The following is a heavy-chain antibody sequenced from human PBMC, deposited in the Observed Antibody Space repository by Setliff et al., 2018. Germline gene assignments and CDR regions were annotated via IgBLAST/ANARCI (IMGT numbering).Heavy chain of an antibody. D-gene: IGHD3-10*01. J-gene: IGHJ5*02. Sequence: SETQSLTCSASGGPISSSSYYWVWIRQPPGKGLEWIGAIFYDGNSYYNPSLKGRVTMSVDTSKNVFSLKLRSVTAADTSVYYCARQMSPPGMARARGFNWFDPWGQGTLVTVSS. V-gene: IGHV4-39*01. CDR3: ARQMSPPGMARARGFNWFDP. CDR1: GGPISSSSYY. CDR2: IFYDGNS.